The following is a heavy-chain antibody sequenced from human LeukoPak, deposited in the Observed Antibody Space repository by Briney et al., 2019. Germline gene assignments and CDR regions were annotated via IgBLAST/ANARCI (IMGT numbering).Heavy chain of an antibody. CDR3: ARFTRTTVTRHFDY. V-gene: IGHV4-39*07. Sequence: SETLSLTCTVSGGSISSSSYYWGWIRQPPGKGLEWIGSIYYSGSTYYNPSLKSRVTISVDTSKNQFSLKLSSVTAADTAVYYCARFTRTTVTRHFDYWGQGTLVTVSS. CDR1: GGSISSSSYY. J-gene: IGHJ4*02. D-gene: IGHD4-17*01. CDR2: IYYSGST.